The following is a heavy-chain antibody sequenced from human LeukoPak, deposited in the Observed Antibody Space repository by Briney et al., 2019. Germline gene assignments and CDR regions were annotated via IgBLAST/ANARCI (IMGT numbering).Heavy chain of an antibody. V-gene: IGHV1-2*02. CDR2: IIPNSGGT. J-gene: IGHJ6*03. Sequence: ASVKVSCKASGGTFSSYAISWVRQAPGQGLEWMGGIIPNSGGTNYAQKFQGRVTMTRDTSISTAYMELSRLRSDDTAVYYCARWTPGAYYYYYMDVWGKGTTVTISS. CDR3: ARWTPGAYYYYYMDV. D-gene: IGHD3-10*01. CDR1: GGTFSSYA.